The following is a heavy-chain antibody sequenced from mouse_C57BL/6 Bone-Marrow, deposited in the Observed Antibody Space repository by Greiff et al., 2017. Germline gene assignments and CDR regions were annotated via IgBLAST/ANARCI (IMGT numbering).Heavy chain of an antibody. Sequence: QVQLQQPGAELVRPGTSVKLSCKASGYTFTSYWMHWVKQRPGQGLEWIGVIDPSDSYTNYNQKFKGKATLTVDTSSSTAYMQLSSLTSEDSAVYCCGLEGGFAYWGQGTLVTVSA. CDR3: GLEGGFAY. J-gene: IGHJ3*01. CDR2: IDPSDSYT. V-gene: IGHV1-59*01. CDR1: GYTFTSYW.